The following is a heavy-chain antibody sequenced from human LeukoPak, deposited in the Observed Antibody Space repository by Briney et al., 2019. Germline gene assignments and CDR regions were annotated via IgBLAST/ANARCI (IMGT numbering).Heavy chain of an antibody. CDR1: GYTSTGYY. CDR3: ARDRTPYYYDSSGFGP. Sequence: GASVKVSCKASGYTSTGYYMHWVRQAPGQGLEWMGWINPNSGGTNYAQKFQGRVTMTRDTSISTAYMELSRLRSDDTAVYYCARDRTPYYYDSSGFGPWGQGTLVTVSS. J-gene: IGHJ5*02. D-gene: IGHD3-22*01. V-gene: IGHV1-2*02. CDR2: INPNSGGT.